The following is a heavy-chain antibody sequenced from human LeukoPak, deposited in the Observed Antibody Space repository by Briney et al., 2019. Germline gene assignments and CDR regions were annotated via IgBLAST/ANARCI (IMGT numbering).Heavy chain of an antibody. J-gene: IGHJ4*02. CDR1: GFTFSGSW. CDR2: INQDGGEK. CDR3: ARYRHLYY. V-gene: IGHV3-7*01. D-gene: IGHD3-16*01. Sequence: GESLRLSCAASGFTFSGSWMSWVLQAPGKGLEWVASINQDGGEKYSLDSVKGRFTISRDNTKSSLYLQMNSLRAEDTAMYYCARYRHLYYWGQGTLVTVSS.